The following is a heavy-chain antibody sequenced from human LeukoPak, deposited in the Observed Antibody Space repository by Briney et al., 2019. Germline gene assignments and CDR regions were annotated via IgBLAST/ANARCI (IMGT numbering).Heavy chain of an antibody. CDR3: AKDAWEVGATSEIDY. D-gene: IGHD1-26*01. V-gene: IGHV3-30*02. J-gene: IGHJ4*02. CDR2: SRYDGSDK. Sequence: GGSLNFSVARFGFTFGNFGFHGSAQVPGKGRGGGPFSRYDGSDKYYADSVKGRCTISRDNSKNKVYLQLNSLRAEDTAVYDCAKDAWEVGATSEIDYWGQGTLVTVSS. CDR1: GFTFGNFG.